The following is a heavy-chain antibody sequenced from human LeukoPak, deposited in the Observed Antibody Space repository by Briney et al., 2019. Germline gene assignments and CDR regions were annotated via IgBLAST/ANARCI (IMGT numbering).Heavy chain of an antibody. J-gene: IGHJ4*02. V-gene: IGHV3-53*01. D-gene: IGHD3-3*01. CDR1: GFTVSSNY. CDR3: ARSRSITIFGVVRGDRYYFDY. CDR2: IYSGDNT. Sequence: PGGSLRLSCAASGFTVSSNYMSWVRQAPGKGLECVSVIYSGDNTYYADSVKGRFTISRGNSKNTLYLQMNSLRAEDTAVYYCARSRSITIFGVVRGDRYYFDYWGQGTLVTVSS.